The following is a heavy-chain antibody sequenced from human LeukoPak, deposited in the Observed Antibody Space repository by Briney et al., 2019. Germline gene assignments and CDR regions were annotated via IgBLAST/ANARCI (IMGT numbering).Heavy chain of an antibody. V-gene: IGHV4-59*08. CDR3: ARHMATMSDDAFDI. Sequence: SETLSLTCTVSGGSISSYYWSWIRQPPGKGLEWIGYIYCSGSTNYNPSLKSRVTISVDTSKNQFSLKLSSVTAADTAVYYCARHMATMSDDAFDIWGQGTMVTVSS. CDR2: IYCSGST. CDR1: GGSISSYY. J-gene: IGHJ3*02. D-gene: IGHD3-22*01.